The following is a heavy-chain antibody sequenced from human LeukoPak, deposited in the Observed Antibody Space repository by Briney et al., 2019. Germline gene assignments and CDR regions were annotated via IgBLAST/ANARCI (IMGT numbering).Heavy chain of an antibody. CDR2: INHSGST. V-gene: IGHV4-34*01. J-gene: IGHJ4*02. CDR3: ARPRYGSGSLDS. Sequence: PSETLSLTCAVYGGSFSGSYWTWIRQPPGKGLEWIGEINHSGSTTYDPSLNNRVTISVDTSKNQFSLKLSSVTAADTAVYYCARPRYGSGSLDSWGQGTLVTVSS. CDR1: GGSFSGSY. D-gene: IGHD3-10*01.